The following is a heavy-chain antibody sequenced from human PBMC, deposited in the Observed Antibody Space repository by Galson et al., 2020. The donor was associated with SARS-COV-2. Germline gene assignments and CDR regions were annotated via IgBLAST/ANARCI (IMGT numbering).Heavy chain of an antibody. D-gene: IGHD6-13*01. V-gene: IGHV3-48*01. CDR1: GLPFSTYS. Sequence: GESLKISCAASGLPFSTYSMNWVRQAPGKGPEWVSYSSSTGNTIYYADPVKGRFTMSRDNAKNSLYLQMNSLRPEDTAVYYCARDVKTEDSSSWSFDYWGQGTLVTVSS. J-gene: IGHJ4*02. CDR3: ARDVKTEDSSSWSFDY. CDR2: SSSTGNTI.